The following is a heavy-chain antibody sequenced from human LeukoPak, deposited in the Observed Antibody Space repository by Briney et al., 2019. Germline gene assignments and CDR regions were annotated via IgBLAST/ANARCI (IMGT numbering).Heavy chain of an antibody. CDR2: INPNSGGT. V-gene: IGHV1-2*02. D-gene: IGHD1-14*01. Sequence: ASVKVSCKASGYTFTGYYMHWVRQTPGQGLEWMGWINPNSGGTNYAQKFQGRVTMTRDTSISTAYMELSRLRSDDTAVYYCAMNRDHGGSADYWGQGTLVTVSS. CDR1: GYTFTGYY. J-gene: IGHJ4*02. CDR3: AMNRDHGGSADY.